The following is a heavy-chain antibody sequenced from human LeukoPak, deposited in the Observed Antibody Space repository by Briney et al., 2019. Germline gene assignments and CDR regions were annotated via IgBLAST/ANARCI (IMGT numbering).Heavy chain of an antibody. CDR2: ISSSSSTI. CDR1: GFTFSSYS. D-gene: IGHD3-10*01. V-gene: IGHV3-48*01. Sequence: GGPLRLFCAASGFTFSSYSMNWVRQAPGKGLEWVSYISSSSSTIYYADSVKGRFIISRDNSKNTLYLQMNSLRAEDKTVYYCEKRGIMIRGVIIIEFHKEAYYFDCWGQGTLVTVSS. CDR3: EKRGIMIRGVIIIEFHKEAYYFDC. J-gene: IGHJ4*02.